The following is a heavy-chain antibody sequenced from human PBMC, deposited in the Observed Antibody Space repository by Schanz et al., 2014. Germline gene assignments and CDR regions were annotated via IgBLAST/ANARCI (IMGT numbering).Heavy chain of an antibody. CDR1: GFIFSSYG. Sequence: QVQLVESGGGLVKPGGSLRLSCAASGFIFSSYGLHWVRQAPGKGLEWVALISNDGSIKYYADSVKGRFTMSRDNSKNTLYLQMNSLRAEDTAVYYCARANYRRKINFDYWGRGTLVTVSS. CDR3: ARANYRRKINFDY. V-gene: IGHV3-30*06. D-gene: IGHD3-10*01. J-gene: IGHJ4*02. CDR2: ISNDGSIK.